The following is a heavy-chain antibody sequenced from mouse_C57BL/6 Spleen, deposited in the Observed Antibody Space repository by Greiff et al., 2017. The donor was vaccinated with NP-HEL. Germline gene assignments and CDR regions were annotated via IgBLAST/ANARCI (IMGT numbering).Heavy chain of an antibody. CDR3: AGWLLRNYAMDY. J-gene: IGHJ4*01. CDR2: IYPGSGST. CDR1: GYTFTSYW. D-gene: IGHD2-3*01. Sequence: VQLQQSGAELVKPGASVKMSCKASGYTFTSYWITWVKQRPGQGLEWIGDIYPGSGSTNYNEKFKSKATLTVDTSSSTAYMQLSSLTSEDSAVYYCAGWLLRNYAMDYWGQGTSVTVSS. V-gene: IGHV1-55*01.